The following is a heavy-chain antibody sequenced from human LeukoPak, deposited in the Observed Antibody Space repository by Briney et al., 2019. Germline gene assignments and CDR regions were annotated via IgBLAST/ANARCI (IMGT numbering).Heavy chain of an antibody. CDR3: AKDRVTAPFDY. CDR2: ISGSGGST. D-gene: IGHD2-21*02. J-gene: IGHJ4*02. V-gene: IGHV3-23*01. CDR1: GLTVSSNF. Sequence: GGSLRLSCAAFGLTVSSNFMSWVRQAPGKGLEWVSAISGSGGSTYYADSVKGRFTISRDNSKNTLYLQMNSLRAEDTAVYYCAKDRVTAPFDYWGQGTLVTVSS.